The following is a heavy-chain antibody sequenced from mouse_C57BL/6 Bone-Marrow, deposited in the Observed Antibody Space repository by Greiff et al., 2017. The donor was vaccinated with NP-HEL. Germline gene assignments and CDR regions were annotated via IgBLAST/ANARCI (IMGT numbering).Heavy chain of an antibody. CDR1: GYTFTSYW. J-gene: IGHJ2*01. D-gene: IGHD2-3*01. V-gene: IGHV1-53*01. CDR3: ARDGYYGRDFDY. CDR2: INPSNSGT. Sequence: QVQLQQPGTELVKPGASVKLSCKASGYTFTSYWMHWVKQRPGQGLEWIGNINPSNSGTNYNEKFKSKATLTVDKSSSTAYMQLSSLTSEDSAVYYCARDGYYGRDFDYWGQGTTLTVSS.